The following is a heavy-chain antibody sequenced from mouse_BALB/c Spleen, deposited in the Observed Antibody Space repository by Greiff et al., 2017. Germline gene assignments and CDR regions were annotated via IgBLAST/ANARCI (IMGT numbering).Heavy chain of an antibody. V-gene: IGHV1S22*01. D-gene: IGHD2-10*01. Sequence: LQQPGSELVRPGASVKLSCKASGYTFTSYWMHWVKQRHGQGLEWIGNIYPGSGSTNYDEKFKSKGTLTVDTSSSTAYMHLSSLTSEDSAVYSCTASYGNYVPFAYWGQGTLVTVSA. CDR3: TASYGNYVPFAY. CDR2: IYPGSGST. J-gene: IGHJ3*01. CDR1: GYTFTSYW.